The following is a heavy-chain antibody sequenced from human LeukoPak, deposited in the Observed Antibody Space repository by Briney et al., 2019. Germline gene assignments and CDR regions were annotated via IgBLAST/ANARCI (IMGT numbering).Heavy chain of an antibody. Sequence: GGSLRLSCAASGFTFSRHAMHWVRRAPGKGLELFSSISRNGDSTGYGNSVKGRFTISRDNSKNTLYLQMGSLRIEDMAIYYCARSSGDFDHYYGMDVWGQGTTVTVSS. CDR1: GFTFSRHA. D-gene: IGHD1-26*01. V-gene: IGHV3-64*01. J-gene: IGHJ6*02. CDR2: ISRNGDST. CDR3: ARSSGDFDHYYGMDV.